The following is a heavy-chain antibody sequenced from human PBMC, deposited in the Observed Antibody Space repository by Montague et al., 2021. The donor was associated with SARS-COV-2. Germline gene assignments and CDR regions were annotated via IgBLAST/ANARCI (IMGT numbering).Heavy chain of an antibody. CDR2: IYYSGNT. Sequence: SQTLSLIYTVSGGSIGTSSYYWSWTRQPPGKGPEWIGSIYYSGNTYHNPSLKSRVIISGDTSTNQFSLKLSSVTAADTAVYYCVRQEFRGAALYDCDNWGQGTLVTVSS. D-gene: IGHD3-10*01. J-gene: IGHJ4*02. V-gene: IGHV4-39*01. CDR1: GGSIGTSSYY. CDR3: VRQEFRGAALYDCDN.